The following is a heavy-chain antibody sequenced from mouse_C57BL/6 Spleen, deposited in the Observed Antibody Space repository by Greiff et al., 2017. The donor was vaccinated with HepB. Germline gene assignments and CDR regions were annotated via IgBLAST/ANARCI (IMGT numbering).Heavy chain of an antibody. CDR3: ARRVLTGSFAY. CDR1: GFTFSDYY. CDR2: ISNGGGST. Sequence: VKLVESGGGLVQPGGSLKLSCAASGFTFSDYYMYWVRQTPEKRLEWVAYISNGGGSTYYPDTVKGRFTISRDNAKNTLYLQMSRLKSEDTAMYYCARRVLTGSFAYWGQGTLVTVSA. V-gene: IGHV5-12*01. D-gene: IGHD4-1*01. J-gene: IGHJ3*01.